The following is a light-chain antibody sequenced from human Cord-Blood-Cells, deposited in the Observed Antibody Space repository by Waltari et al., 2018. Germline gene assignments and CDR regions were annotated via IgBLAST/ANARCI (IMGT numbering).Light chain of an antibody. J-gene: IGLJ2*01. V-gene: IGLV2-23*02. CDR2: EVS. Sequence: QSALTQPASVSGSPGQSLTISCTGTSSDVGSYNLVSWYQQHPGKAPKLMIYEVSKRPSGVSKRFSGSKSGNTASLTISGLQAEDEADYYCCSYAGSSTLVFGGGTKLTVL. CDR1: SSDVGSYNL. CDR3: CSYAGSSTLV.